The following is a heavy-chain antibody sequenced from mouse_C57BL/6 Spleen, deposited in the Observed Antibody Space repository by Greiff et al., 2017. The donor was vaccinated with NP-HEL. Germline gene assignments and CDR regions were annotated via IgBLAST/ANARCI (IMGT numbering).Heavy chain of an antibody. CDR3: ARAPTTVGAGGYFDY. Sequence: EVQLQQSGPELVKPGASVKISCKASGYTFTDYYMNWVKQSHGKSLEWIGDINPNNGGTSYNQKFKGKATLTVDKSSSTAYMELRSLTSEDSAVYYCARAPTTVGAGGYFDYWGQGTTLTVSS. CDR2: INPNNGGT. J-gene: IGHJ2*01. V-gene: IGHV1-26*01. D-gene: IGHD1-1*01. CDR1: GYTFTDYY.